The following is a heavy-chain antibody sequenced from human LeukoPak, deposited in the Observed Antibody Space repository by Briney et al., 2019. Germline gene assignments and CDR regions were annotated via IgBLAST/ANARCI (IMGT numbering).Heavy chain of an antibody. CDR2: IYYSGST. D-gene: IGHD3-22*01. CDR1: GGSISSSSYY. J-gene: IGHJ3*02. V-gene: IGHV4-39*01. CDR3: ATTITMIVVVTIDAFDI. Sequence: PSETLSLTCTVSGGSISSSSYYWGWIRQPPGKGLEWIGSIYYSGSTYYNPSLKSRVTISVDTSKNQFSLKLSSVTAADTAVYYCATTITMIVVVTIDAFDIWGQGTMVTVSS.